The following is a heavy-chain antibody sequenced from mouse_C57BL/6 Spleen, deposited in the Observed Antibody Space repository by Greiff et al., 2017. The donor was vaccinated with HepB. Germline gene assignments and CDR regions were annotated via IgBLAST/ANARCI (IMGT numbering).Heavy chain of an antibody. CDR2: INPNNGGT. CDR3: ARGGIYYYYDESSFDY. J-gene: IGHJ2*01. CDR1: GYTFTDYN. Sequence: VQLQQSGPELVKPGASVKIPCKASGYTFTDYNMDWVKQSHGKSLEWIGDINPNNGGTIYNQKFKGKATLTVDKSSSTAYMELRSLTAEDTAVYYCARGGIYYYYDESSFDYWGQGTTLTVSS. D-gene: IGHD2-4*01. V-gene: IGHV1-18*01.